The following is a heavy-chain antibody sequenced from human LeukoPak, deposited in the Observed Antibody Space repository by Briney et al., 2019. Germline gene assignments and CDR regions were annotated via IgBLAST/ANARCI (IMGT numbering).Heavy chain of an antibody. CDR3: ARAPTGVLRFLERQGWFDP. CDR2: IIPIFGTA. CDR1: GGTFSSYA. D-gene: IGHD3-3*01. J-gene: IGHJ5*02. V-gene: IGHV1-69*13. Sequence: SVKVSCKASGGTFSSYAISWVRQAPGQGLEWIGGIIPIFGTANYAQKFQGRVTITADESTSTAYMELSSLRSEDTAVYYCARAPTGVLRFLERQGWFDPWGQGTLVTVSS.